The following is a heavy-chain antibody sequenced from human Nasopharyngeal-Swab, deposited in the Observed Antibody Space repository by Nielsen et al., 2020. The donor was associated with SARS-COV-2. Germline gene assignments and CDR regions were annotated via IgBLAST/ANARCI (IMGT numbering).Heavy chain of an antibody. CDR2: IYYSGGT. V-gene: IGHV4-31*02. CDR3: ARGKVGATLVAGRTRPENWFDP. D-gene: IGHD1-26*01. J-gene: IGHJ5*02. Sequence: WIRQPPGKGLEWIGYIYYSGGTYYNPSLKSRVTISVDTSKNQFSLKLSSVTAADTAVYYCARGKVGATLVAGRTRPENWFDPWGQGTLVTVSS.